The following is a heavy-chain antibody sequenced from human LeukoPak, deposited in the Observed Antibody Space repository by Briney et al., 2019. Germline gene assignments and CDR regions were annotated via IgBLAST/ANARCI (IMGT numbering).Heavy chain of an antibody. J-gene: IGHJ6*03. CDR2: ISSSSSTI. D-gene: IGHD3-3*02. V-gene: IGHV3-48*01. CDR3: ARGHFWSGYFVDYYYYMDV. Sequence: PGGSLRLSCAASGFTFSSYGMTWVRQAPGKGLEWVSYISSSSSTIYYADSVKGRFTISRDNAKNSLYLQLNSLRAEDTAVYYCARGHFWSGYFVDYYYYMDVWGKGTTVTVSS. CDR1: GFTFSSYG.